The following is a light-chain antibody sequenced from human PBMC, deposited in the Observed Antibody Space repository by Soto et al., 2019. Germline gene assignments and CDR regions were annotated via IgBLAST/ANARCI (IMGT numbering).Light chain of an antibody. CDR2: GAS. CDR3: LQYGSSPYT. V-gene: IGKV3-20*01. Sequence: EIVLTQSPGTLSLSPGERATLSCRASQSVSSSYLAWYQQKPGQAPRPLIYGASSRATGIPDRFSGSGSGTDFTRTISRLEPEDFAVYYCLQYGSSPYTFGKGTKLEIK. J-gene: IGKJ2*01. CDR1: QSVSSSY.